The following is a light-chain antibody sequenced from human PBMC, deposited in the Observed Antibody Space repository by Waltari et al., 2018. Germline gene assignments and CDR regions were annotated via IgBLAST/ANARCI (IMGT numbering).Light chain of an antibody. CDR1: SSDVGGYNY. V-gene: IGLV2-14*01. CDR2: EVR. Sequence: QSALTQPASVSGYPGQSITISCTGTSSDVGGYNYVSWYQQYPGKAPKLMIYEVRNRPSGVSNRFSGSKSGNTASLTISGLQAEDEADYYCSSYTSSRTYVFGPGTKVTVL. J-gene: IGLJ1*01. CDR3: SSYTSSRTYV.